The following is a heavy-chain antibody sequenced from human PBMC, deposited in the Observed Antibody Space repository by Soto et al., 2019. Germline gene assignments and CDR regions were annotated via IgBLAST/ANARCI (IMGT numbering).Heavy chain of an antibody. CDR1: GFDFRAYA. D-gene: IGHD2-8*01. Sequence: PGGSLRLSCAASGFDFRAYAMGWVRQTPGKGLEWVSGLSGSGGTTDYADSVRGRFTISRDTSKNTLYLQMNSLRAEDTAIYYCAKNGGTYRAGMDVWGQGTTVTVSS. J-gene: IGHJ6*02. CDR2: LSGSGGTT. V-gene: IGHV3-23*01. CDR3: AKNGGTYRAGMDV.